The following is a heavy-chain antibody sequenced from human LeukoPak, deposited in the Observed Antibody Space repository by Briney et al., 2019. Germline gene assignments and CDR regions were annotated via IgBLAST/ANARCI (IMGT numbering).Heavy chain of an antibody. D-gene: IGHD6-19*01. CDR3: ARGAQWLARSLGY. CDR2: INHSGST. J-gene: IGHJ4*02. CDR1: GGSFSGYY. Sequence: TPSETLSLTCAAYGGSFSGYYWSWIRQPPGKGLEWIGEINHSGSTNYNPSLKSRVTISVDTSKNQFSLKLSSVTAADTAVYYCARGAQWLARSLGYWGQGTLVTVSS. V-gene: IGHV4-34*01.